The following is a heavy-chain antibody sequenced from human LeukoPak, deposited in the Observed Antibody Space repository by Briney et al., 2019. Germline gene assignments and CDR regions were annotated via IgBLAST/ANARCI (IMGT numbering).Heavy chain of an antibody. J-gene: IGHJ4*02. CDR2: IYSGGST. Sequence: GGSLRLSCAASGFTVSSNYMSWVRRAPGKGLEWVSVIYSGGSTYYADSVKGRFTISRDNSKNTLYLQMNSLRAEDTAVYYCAKDATPLLWFGESTPFDYWGQGTLVTVSS. CDR3: AKDATPLLWFGESTPFDY. D-gene: IGHD3-10*01. CDR1: GFTVSSNY. V-gene: IGHV3-66*02.